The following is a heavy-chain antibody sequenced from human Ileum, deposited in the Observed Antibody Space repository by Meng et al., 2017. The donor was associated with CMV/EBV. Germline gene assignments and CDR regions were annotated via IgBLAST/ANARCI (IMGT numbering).Heavy chain of an antibody. V-gene: IGHV3-74*01. CDR2: INSDGSVT. Sequence: GGSLRLSRAASGFSFSSYWMHWVRQVPGKGLVWVSRINSDGSVTVYADSVRGRFTISRDSAKDTLYLQMNSLRVEDTAVYYCARGRGSGQVDYWGQGTLVTVSS. CDR1: GFSFSSYW. J-gene: IGHJ4*02. D-gene: IGHD6-19*01. CDR3: ARGRGSGQVDY.